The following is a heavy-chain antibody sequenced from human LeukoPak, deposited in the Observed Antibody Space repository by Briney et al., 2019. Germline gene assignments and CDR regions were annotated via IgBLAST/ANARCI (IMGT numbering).Heavy chain of an antibody. V-gene: IGHV3-48*01. Sequence: TGGSLRLSCAASGFTFGSYSMNWVRQAPGKGLEWVSYISSSSSTIYYADSVKGRFTISRDNGKNSLYLQMNSLRAEDTAVYYCARDSGTTGEVKFDPWGQGTLVTVSS. J-gene: IGHJ5*02. D-gene: IGHD3-10*01. CDR3: ARDSGTTGEVKFDP. CDR2: ISSSSSTI. CDR1: GFTFGSYS.